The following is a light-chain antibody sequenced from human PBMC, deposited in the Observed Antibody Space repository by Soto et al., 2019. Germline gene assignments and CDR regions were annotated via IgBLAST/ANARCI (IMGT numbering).Light chain of an antibody. J-gene: IGKJ1*01. CDR3: QQSYSTPPT. V-gene: IGKV1-39*01. CDR2: AAS. Sequence: DIQMTQSPSSLSASVGDRVTITCRASQSISSYLNWYQHKPGKAPKLLIYAASSLKSGVPSRFSGSGSGTDFTLTISSLQPEDFATYYCQQSYSTPPTFGRGTKVEIK. CDR1: QSISSY.